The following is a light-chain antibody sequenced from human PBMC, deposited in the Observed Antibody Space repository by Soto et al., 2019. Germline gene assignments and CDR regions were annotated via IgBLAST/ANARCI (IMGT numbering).Light chain of an antibody. Sequence: DTVLTQSPATLSLSPGERATLSCRASQSVSSYLAWYQQKPGQAPRLLIYGTSSRATGIPDRFSGSGSGTDFTLTSSRLEPEDFAVYYCQQYDISWTFGQGTKVDIK. J-gene: IGKJ1*01. V-gene: IGKV3-20*01. CDR2: GTS. CDR3: QQYDISWT. CDR1: QSVSSY.